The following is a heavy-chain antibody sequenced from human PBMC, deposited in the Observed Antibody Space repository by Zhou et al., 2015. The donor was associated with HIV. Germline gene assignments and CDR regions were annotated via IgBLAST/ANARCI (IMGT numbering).Heavy chain of an antibody. D-gene: IGHD3-10*01. CDR1: GFSFSDYY. CDR3: AVSMNYYGSGTYYYFDY. V-gene: IGHV3-11*01. Sequence: QVRLVESGGGVVQPGRSLRLSCAASGFSFSDYYMTWIRQVPGKGLDWLSYISSSGKTIDYAESVKGRFTISRDNAKDSLYLQMNSLRAEDTAVYYCAVSMNYYGSGTYYYFDYWGQGTLVTVSS. J-gene: IGHJ4*02. CDR2: ISSSGKTI.